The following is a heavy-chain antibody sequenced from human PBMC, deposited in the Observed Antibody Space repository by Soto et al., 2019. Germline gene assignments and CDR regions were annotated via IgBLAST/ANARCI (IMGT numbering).Heavy chain of an antibody. CDR3: ARLLYYDSSGYPVDY. V-gene: IGHV1-69*02. J-gene: IGHJ4*02. CDR1: GGTFSSY. CDR2: IIPILGIA. D-gene: IGHD3-22*01. Sequence: ASVKVSCKASGGTFSSYISWVRQAPGQGLEWMGRIIPILGIANYAQKFQGRVTITAGKSTSTAYMELSSLRSEDTAVYYCARLLYYDSSGYPVDYWGQGTLVTVSS.